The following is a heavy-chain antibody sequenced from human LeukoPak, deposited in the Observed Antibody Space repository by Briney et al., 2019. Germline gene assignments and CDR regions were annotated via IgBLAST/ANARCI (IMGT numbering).Heavy chain of an antibody. J-gene: IGHJ4*02. D-gene: IGHD2-2*01. Sequence: GESLKISCKGSGYSFSSYWIAWVRQMPGKGLEWMGIIYPRDSRTTYSPSFQGQVTMSADKSINTAYLQWSSLRASDTAMYYCARRQGCSSSSCPPDYWGQGTLVTVSP. CDR3: ARRQGCSSSSCPPDY. CDR1: GYSFSSYW. CDR2: IYPRDSRT. V-gene: IGHV5-51*01.